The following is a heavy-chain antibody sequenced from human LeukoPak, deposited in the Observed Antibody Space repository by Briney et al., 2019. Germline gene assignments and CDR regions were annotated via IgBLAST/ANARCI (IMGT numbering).Heavy chain of an antibody. D-gene: IGHD2-21*02. V-gene: IGHV3-7*01. Sequence: PGGSLRLSCAASGFTFSNYAMHWVRQAPGKGLEWVANIKQDGSEKYFVDSVKGRFTISRDNAKNSLFLQMNSLRVEDTAVYYCARERIKTAVGDYWGQGTLVTVSS. J-gene: IGHJ4*02. CDR1: GFTFSNYA. CDR2: IKQDGSEK. CDR3: ARERIKTAVGDY.